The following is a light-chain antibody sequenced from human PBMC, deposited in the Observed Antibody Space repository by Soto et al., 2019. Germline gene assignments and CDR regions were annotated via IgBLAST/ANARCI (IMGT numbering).Light chain of an antibody. CDR1: QSVSSN. CDR2: GAS. CDR3: QQYNNGPQT. J-gene: IGKJ1*01. Sequence: EIVMTQSPATLSVSPGERATLSCRASQSVSSNLAWYQQKPGQAPRLLIYGASTRATGIPARFSGSGSGTEFTLPISSLQSEDFAVYYCQQYNNGPQTFGQGTKVEIK. V-gene: IGKV3-15*01.